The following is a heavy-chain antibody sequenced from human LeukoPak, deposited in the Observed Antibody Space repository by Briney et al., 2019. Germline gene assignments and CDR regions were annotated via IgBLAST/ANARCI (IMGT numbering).Heavy chain of an antibody. CDR1: GFTFTSCA. D-gene: IGHD4-17*01. CDR2: ISAGSDVI. V-gene: IGHV3-23*01. Sequence: PGGSLRLSCAASGFTFTSCAMSWVRQAPGKGLEWVSAISAGSDVIYYADSVKGRFAISRDNAQNSLYLQVNSLRAEDTAVYYCTRGSYGDYEYWGQGTLVTVSS. CDR3: TRGSYGDYEY. J-gene: IGHJ4*02.